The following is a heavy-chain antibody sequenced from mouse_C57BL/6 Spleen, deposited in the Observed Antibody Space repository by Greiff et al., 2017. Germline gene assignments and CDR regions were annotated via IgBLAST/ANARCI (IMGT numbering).Heavy chain of an antibody. D-gene: IGHD6-1*01. J-gene: IGHJ3*01. CDR2: IHPNSGST. V-gene: IGHV1-64*01. CDR3: AGGTYLASLAY. Sequence: QVQLQQPGAELVKPGASVKLSCKASGYTFTSYWMHWVKQRPGQGLEWIGMIHPNSGSTNYNEKFKSKATLTVDKSSSTAYMQLSSLTSEDSAVYYCAGGTYLASLAYWGQGTLVTVSA. CDR1: GYTFTSYW.